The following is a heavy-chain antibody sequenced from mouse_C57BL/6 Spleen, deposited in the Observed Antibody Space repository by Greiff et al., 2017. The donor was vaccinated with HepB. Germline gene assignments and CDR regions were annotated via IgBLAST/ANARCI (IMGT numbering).Heavy chain of an antibody. Sequence: QVQLKQSGAELVRPGASVTLSCKASGYTFTDCEMHWVKQTPVHGLEWIGAIDPETGGTAYNQKFKGKAILTADKSSSTAYMELRSLTSEDSAVYYCTRNYGSRILFAYWGQGTLVTVSA. CDR2: IDPETGGT. CDR1: GYTFTDCE. D-gene: IGHD1-1*01. J-gene: IGHJ3*01. CDR3: TRNYGSRILFAY. V-gene: IGHV1-15*01.